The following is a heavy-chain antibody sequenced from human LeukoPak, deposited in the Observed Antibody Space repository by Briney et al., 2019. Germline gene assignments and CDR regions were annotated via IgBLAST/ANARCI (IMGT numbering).Heavy chain of an antibody. V-gene: IGHV4-34*01. Sequence: PSETLSLICAVYGGSFSGYYCSWIRQPPGKGLEWIGEINHSGSTNYTPSLKSRVTISVDTSKNQFSLKLSSVPAADTAVYYCARAGYSSSWSSFDPWGQGTLVTVSS. J-gene: IGHJ5*02. D-gene: IGHD6-13*01. CDR3: ARAGYSSSWSSFDP. CDR2: INHSGST. CDR1: GGSFSGYY.